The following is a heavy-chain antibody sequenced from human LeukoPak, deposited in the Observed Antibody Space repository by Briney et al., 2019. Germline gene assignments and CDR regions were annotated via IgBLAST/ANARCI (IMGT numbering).Heavy chain of an antibody. CDR2: IYYSGST. V-gene: IGHV4-39*01. J-gene: IGHJ5*02. D-gene: IGHD3-10*01. CDR3: ARSVRFGSGSYGLDT. CDR1: GGSISSSSYY. Sequence: SETLSLTCTVSGGSISSSSYYWGWIRQPPGKGLEWIGSIYYSGSTYYNPSLKSRVTISVDTSKNQFSLKLSSVTAADTAVYYCARSVRFGSGSYGLDTWGQGTLVTVSS.